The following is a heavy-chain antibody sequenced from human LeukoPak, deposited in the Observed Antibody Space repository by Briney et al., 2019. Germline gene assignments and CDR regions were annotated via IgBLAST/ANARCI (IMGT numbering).Heavy chain of an antibody. CDR3: AKDYYDSSGPWKFGYYYYGMDV. V-gene: IGHV3-53*01. D-gene: IGHD3-22*01. CDR1: GFTVSSNY. CDR2: IYSGGST. Sequence: PGGSLRLSCAASGFTVSSNYMSWVRQAPGKGLEWVSVIYSGGSTYYADSVKGRFTISRDNSKNTLYLQMNSLRAEDTAVYYCAKDYYDSSGPWKFGYYYYGMDVWGQGTTVTVSS. J-gene: IGHJ6*02.